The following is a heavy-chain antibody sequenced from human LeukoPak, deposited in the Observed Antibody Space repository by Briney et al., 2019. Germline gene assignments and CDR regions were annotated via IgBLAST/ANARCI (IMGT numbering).Heavy chain of an antibody. CDR3: ARGSRVGATTFYY. Sequence: SQTLSLTCALSGDSVSINSAAWNSIRQSPSRGLESLGRTCYRSKWSIDYEVSVNSRMTISPDTSKNQFSLQLSSVTPEDTAVYYCARGSRVGATTFYYWGQGTLVTVSS. CDR2: TCYRSKWSI. CDR1: GDSVSINSAA. D-gene: IGHD1-26*01. J-gene: IGHJ4*02. V-gene: IGHV6-1*01.